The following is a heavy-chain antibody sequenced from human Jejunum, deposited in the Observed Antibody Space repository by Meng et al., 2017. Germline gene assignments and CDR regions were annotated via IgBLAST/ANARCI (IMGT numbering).Heavy chain of an antibody. CDR1: GYSIGTSYY. D-gene: IGHD6-19*01. V-gene: IGHV4-38-2*02. CDR3: ARARSRGGSGWAEVY. Sequence: SETLSLTCTVSGYSIGTSYYWGWIRQPPEKRLEWIGSVFRTGNTFYNPSLQSRLAISMDTSKNQFSLRLNSVTAADTAVYYCARARSRGGSGWAEVYWGQGTLVTVSS. J-gene: IGHJ4*02. CDR2: VFRTGNT.